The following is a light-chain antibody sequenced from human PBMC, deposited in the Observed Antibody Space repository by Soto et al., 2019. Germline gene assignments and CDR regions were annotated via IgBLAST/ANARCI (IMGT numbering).Light chain of an antibody. CDR1: QIISSS. Sequence: DIKITQPPSPLSPSVGARVTTTCRAIQIISSSLAWYQQKQGKAPKLLIYKASSLESGVPSRFSGSGSGTEFTLTISSLQPDDFSTYYCQQYNSYWTSGQGTKVEIK. CDR3: QQYNSYWT. V-gene: IGKV1-5*03. CDR2: KAS. J-gene: IGKJ1*01.